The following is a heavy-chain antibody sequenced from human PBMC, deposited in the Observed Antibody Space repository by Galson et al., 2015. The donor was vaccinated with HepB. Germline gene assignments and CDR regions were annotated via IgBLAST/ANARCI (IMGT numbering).Heavy chain of an antibody. D-gene: IGHD5-24*01. CDR2: IKSKTDGGTT. CDR3: TTYASEMAPMGFNENWFDP. Sequence: SLRLSCAASGFTFSNAWMSWVRQAPGKGLEWVGRIKSKTDGGTTDYAAPVKGRFTISRDDSKNTLYLQMNSLKTEDTAVFYCTTYASEMAPMGFNENWFDPWGQRTLVTVSS. V-gene: IGHV3-15*01. CDR1: GFTFSNAW. J-gene: IGHJ5*02.